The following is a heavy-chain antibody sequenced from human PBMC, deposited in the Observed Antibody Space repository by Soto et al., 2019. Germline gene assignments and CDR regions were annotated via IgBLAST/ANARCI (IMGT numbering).Heavy chain of an antibody. CDR2: SGGSDLST. J-gene: IGHJ4*02. CDR1: GLTCSRAD. D-gene: IGHD1-1*01. CDR3: VTHSWNY. V-gene: IGHV3-23*01. Sequence: EVQLLESGGGLVQPGGSLRLSCVVSGLTCSRADLSWVLQPPGKGLEWVSASGGSDLSTHYVDSVKGRFNISRDSSKNTLYLQMNSLSAEDTAGYYCVTHSWNYWGPGTLVTVSS.